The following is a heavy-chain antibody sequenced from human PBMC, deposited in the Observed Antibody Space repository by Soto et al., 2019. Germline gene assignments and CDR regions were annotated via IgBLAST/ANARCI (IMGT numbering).Heavy chain of an antibody. CDR3: ARREQSDYYYMDV. J-gene: IGHJ6*03. D-gene: IGHD6-19*01. Sequence: EVQLVESGGGLVQPGGSLRLSCAASGFTFSNYAMDWVRQAPGRVLEYFSGFSSNGVGTYYANSVKDRFTISRDNSKNTLYLQMGSLRAEDMAVYYCARREQSDYYYMDVWGKGTSVTVSS. V-gene: IGHV3-64*01. CDR2: FSSNGVGT. CDR1: GFTFSNYA.